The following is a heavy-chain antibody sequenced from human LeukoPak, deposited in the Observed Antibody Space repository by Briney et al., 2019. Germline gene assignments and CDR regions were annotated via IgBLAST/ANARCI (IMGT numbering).Heavy chain of an antibody. D-gene: IGHD4-23*01. J-gene: IGHJ5*02. Sequence: ASVKVSCKASGYTFTSYDINWVRQATGQGLEWMGWMNPNSGDTGYAQKFQGRVTMTRNTSISTAYMELSSLRSEDTAVYYCARGRGYGGKNWFDPWGQGTLVTVSS. V-gene: IGHV1-8*01. CDR2: MNPNSGDT. CDR1: GYTFTSYD. CDR3: ARGRGYGGKNWFDP.